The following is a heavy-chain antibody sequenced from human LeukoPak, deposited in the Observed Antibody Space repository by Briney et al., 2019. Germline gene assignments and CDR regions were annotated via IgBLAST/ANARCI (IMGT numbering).Heavy chain of an antibody. CDR1: GGSISSYY. Sequence: SETLSLTCTVSGGSISSYYWSWIRQPPGKGLEWIGYIYYSGSSNYNPSLKSRVTISVDTSKNQFSLKLSSVTAADTAVHYCARGEDGDYYFQHWGQGTLVTVSS. D-gene: IGHD4-17*01. CDR3: ARGEDGDYYFQH. V-gene: IGHV4-59*12. CDR2: IYYSGSS. J-gene: IGHJ1*01.